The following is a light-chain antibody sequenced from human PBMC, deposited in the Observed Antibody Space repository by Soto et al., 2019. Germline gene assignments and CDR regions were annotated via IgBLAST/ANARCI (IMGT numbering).Light chain of an antibody. CDR2: DVN. J-gene: IGLJ1*01. CDR3: TSYSSSSTPFV. V-gene: IGLV2-14*03. Sequence: QSALTQPASVSGSPGQSITISCTGTSSDVGGYDWVSWYQHHPGKAPKLTIYDVNNRPSGVSNRFFGSKSGSTASLTISGLQAEDEADYFCTSYSSSSTPFVFGTGTKVTVL. CDR1: SSDVGGYDW.